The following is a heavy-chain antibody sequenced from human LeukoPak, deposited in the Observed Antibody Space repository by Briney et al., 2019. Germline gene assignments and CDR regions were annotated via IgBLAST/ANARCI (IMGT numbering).Heavy chain of an antibody. CDR1: GFTFSSYS. CDR2: ISSSSSYI. CDR3: ARDHNGGYVHDAFDI. D-gene: IGHD5-12*01. Sequence: GGSLRLSCAASGFTFSSYSMNWVRQAPGEGLEWVSSISSSSSYIYYADSVKGRFAISRDNAKNSLYLQMNSLRAEDTAVYSCARDHNGGYVHDAFDIWGQGTMVTVSS. V-gene: IGHV3-21*01. J-gene: IGHJ3*02.